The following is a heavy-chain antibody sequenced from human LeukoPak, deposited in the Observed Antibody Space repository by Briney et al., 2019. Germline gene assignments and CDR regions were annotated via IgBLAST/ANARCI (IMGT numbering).Heavy chain of an antibody. Sequence: GASVKVSCKASGGTFSSYAISWVRQAPGQGLEWMGGIIPIFGTANYAQKFQGRVTITTDESTSTAYMELSSLRSEDTAMYYCTVDTARNWFDPWGQGTLVTVSS. J-gene: IGHJ5*02. V-gene: IGHV1-69*05. CDR1: GGTFSSYA. CDR3: TVDTARNWFDP. D-gene: IGHD5-18*01. CDR2: IIPIFGTA.